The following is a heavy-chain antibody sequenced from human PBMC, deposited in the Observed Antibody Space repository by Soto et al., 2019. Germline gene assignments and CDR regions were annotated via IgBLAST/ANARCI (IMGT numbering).Heavy chain of an antibody. CDR1: GGSISSSSYY. D-gene: IGHD5-12*01. V-gene: IGHV4-39*01. CDR2: IYYSGST. CDR3: ARHIVAILPWQRTPGGMDV. J-gene: IGHJ6*02. Sequence: QLQLQESGPGLVKPSETLSLTCTVSGGSISSSSYYWGWIRQPPGKGLEWIGSIYYSGSTYYNPSLKSRVTISVDTSKNQFSLKLSSVTAADTAVYYCARHIVAILPWQRTPGGMDVWGQGTTVTVSS.